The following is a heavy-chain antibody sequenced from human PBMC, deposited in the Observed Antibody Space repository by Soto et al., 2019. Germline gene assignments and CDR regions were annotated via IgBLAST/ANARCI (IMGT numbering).Heavy chain of an antibody. CDR2: IIPIFGTA. J-gene: IGHJ5*02. D-gene: IGHD3-22*01. CDR1: GGTFSSYA. CDR3: ARDRGPSSGYYPYWFDP. Sequence: QVQLVQSGAEVKKPGSSVQVSCKASGGTFSSYAITWVRQAPGQGLEWMGGIIPIFGTANYAQKFQARVTITADDTKRTAYIELSSLRSEDKAVYYCARDRGPSSGYYPYWFDPWGQGTLVTVSS. V-gene: IGHV1-69*12.